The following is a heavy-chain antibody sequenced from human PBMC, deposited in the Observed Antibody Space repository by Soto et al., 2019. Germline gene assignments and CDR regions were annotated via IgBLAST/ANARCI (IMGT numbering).Heavy chain of an antibody. V-gene: IGHV1-46*01. J-gene: IGHJ4*01. CDR1: GYTFTSYY. Sequence: SVKVSCKASGYTFTSYYMHWVRQAPGQGLEWMGIINPSGGSTSYAQKFQGRVTMTRDTSTSTVYMELSSLRSEDTAVYYCASVRCSSTSCYHFLYRGHGTPVTV. CDR3: ASVRCSSTSCYHFLY. CDR2: INPSGGST. D-gene: IGHD2-2*01.